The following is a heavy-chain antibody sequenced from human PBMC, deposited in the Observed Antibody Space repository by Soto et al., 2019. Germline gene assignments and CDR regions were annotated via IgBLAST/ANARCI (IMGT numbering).Heavy chain of an antibody. Sequence: QITLKESGPPLVRPTQPLTLTCTFSGFSLTTSGVGVGWIRQPPGKALEWLAVIYWDDDKRYSSSLKSRLTITKDTSKNQVVLTMTNIDPVDTATYYCAHHPYYGLGSYSFDYWGQGTLVTVSS. CDR1: GFSLTTSGVG. V-gene: IGHV2-5*02. CDR2: IYWDDDK. J-gene: IGHJ4*02. D-gene: IGHD3-10*01. CDR3: AHHPYYGLGSYSFDY.